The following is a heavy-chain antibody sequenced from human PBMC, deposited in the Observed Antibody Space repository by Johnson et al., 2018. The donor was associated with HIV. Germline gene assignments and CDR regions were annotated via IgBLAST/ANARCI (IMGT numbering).Heavy chain of an antibody. CDR3: ARDGMAATKANI. CDR2: IYSGGST. CDR1: GLTVSSNY. D-gene: IGHD1-14*01. V-gene: IGHV3-66*01. J-gene: IGHJ3*02. Sequence: MQLVESGGGLVQPGGSLRLSCAASGLTVSSNYMSWVRQAPGKGLEWVSVIYSGGSTYYADSVKGRFTISRDNSKNTLYLQMNSLRAEDTAVYYCARDGMAATKANIWGQGTMVTVSS.